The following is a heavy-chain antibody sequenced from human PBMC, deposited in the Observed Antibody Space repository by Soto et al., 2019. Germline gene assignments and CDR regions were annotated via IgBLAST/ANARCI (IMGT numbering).Heavy chain of an antibody. J-gene: IGHJ6*03. V-gene: IGHV4-59*01. CDR2: IYYSGST. CDR1: GGSISSYY. Sequence: PSETLSLTCTVSGGSISSYYWSWIRQPPGKGLEWIGYIYYSGSTNYNPSLKSRATISVDTSKNQFSLKLSSVTAADTAVYYCARDLGSSSPYYYYYMDVWGKGTTVTVSS. CDR3: ARDLGSSSPYYYYYMDV. D-gene: IGHD6-6*01.